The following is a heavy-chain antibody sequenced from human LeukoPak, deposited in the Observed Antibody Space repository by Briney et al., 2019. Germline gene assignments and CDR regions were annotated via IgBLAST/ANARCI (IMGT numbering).Heavy chain of an antibody. D-gene: IGHD2-2*01. CDR1: GYSLTWVS. V-gene: IGHV1-24*01. CDR3: AMGDPYQLLEY. Sequence: ASVRVSCKVSGYSLTWVSNYWVRQAPGKGLEWMGGFDLDGAGETFFAQKFEGRVTMTEDTSTDTVYMELSSLRSDDTAVYYCAMGDPYQLLEYWGQGTLVTVSS. CDR2: FDLDGAGET. J-gene: IGHJ4*02.